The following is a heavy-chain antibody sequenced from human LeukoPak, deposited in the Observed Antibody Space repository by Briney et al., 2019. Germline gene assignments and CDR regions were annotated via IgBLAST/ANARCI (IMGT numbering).Heavy chain of an antibody. V-gene: IGHV3-11*01. Sequence: GGSLRLSCAASGFTFSDYYMSWIRQAPGKGLEWVSYISSSGSTIYYADSVKGRFTISRGNAKNSLYLQMNSLRAEDTAVYYCAREMESGRYYFDYWGQGTLVTVSS. CDR3: AREMESGRYYFDY. CDR1: GFTFSDYY. D-gene: IGHD3-3*01. J-gene: IGHJ4*02. CDR2: ISSSGSTI.